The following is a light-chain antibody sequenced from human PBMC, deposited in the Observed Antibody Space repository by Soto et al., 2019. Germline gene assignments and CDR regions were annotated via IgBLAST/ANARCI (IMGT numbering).Light chain of an antibody. CDR3: QQRGT. Sequence: EIVLTQSPGTLSLSPGERATLSCRASQSVSASFLAWYQQKPGQAPRLLIYGASSRATGIPDRFSGSGSGTDFTLTISRLEPEDAAVYYGQQRGTFGQGTKLEIK. J-gene: IGKJ2*02. CDR2: GAS. V-gene: IGKV3-20*01. CDR1: QSVSASF.